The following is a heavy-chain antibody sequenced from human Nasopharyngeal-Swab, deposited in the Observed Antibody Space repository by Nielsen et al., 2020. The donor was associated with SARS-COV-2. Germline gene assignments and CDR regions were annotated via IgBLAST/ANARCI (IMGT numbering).Heavy chain of an antibody. CDR3: ARDRNTVKGDY. V-gene: IGHV3-43*01. Sequence: GESLKISCAASGFTFDDYTMHWIRQAPGKGLEWVSLISWDGGSTYYADSVKGRFTISRDNAKNSLYLQMNSLRAEDTAVYYCARDRNTVKGDYWGQGTLVTVSS. J-gene: IGHJ4*02. D-gene: IGHD4-17*01. CDR1: GFTFDDYT. CDR2: ISWDGGST.